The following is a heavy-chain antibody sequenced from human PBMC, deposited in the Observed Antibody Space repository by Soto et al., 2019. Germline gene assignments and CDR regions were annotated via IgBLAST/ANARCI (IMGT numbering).Heavy chain of an antibody. CDR1: GFTFSSYA. V-gene: IGHV3-23*01. CDR2: ISGSGGST. Sequence: PGGSLRLSCAASGFTFSSYAMSWVRQAPGKGLEWVSAISGSGGSTYYADSVKGRFTISRDNSKNTLYLQMNSLRAEDTAVYYCAKDVARRDGYNLHYWGQGTLVTVSS. D-gene: IGHD5-12*01. CDR3: AKDVARRDGYNLHY. J-gene: IGHJ4*02.